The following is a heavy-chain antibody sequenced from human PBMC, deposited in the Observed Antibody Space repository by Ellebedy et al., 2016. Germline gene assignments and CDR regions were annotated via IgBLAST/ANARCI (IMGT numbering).Heavy chain of an antibody. Sequence: ASVKVSXXASGYTFTGYYMHWVRQAPGQGLEWMGWINPNSGGTNYAQKFQGRVTMTRDTSISTAYMELSRLRSDDTAVYYCGRANRNWFDPWGQGTLVTVSS. J-gene: IGHJ5*02. CDR2: INPNSGGT. CDR1: GYTFTGYY. D-gene: IGHD1-14*01. CDR3: GRANRNWFDP. V-gene: IGHV1-2*02.